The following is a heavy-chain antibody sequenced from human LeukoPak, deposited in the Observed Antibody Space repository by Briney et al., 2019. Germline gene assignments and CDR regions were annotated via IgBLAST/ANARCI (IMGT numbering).Heavy chain of an antibody. CDR1: GFTFSSYS. Sequence: GGSLRLSCAASGFTFSSYSMNWVRQAPGEGLEWGSSISSSGSYIYYADSVKGRFTISRDNAKNSLYLQMNSLRAADTAVYYCAREGGGAARSLDYWGQGTLVTVSS. CDR3: AREGGGAARSLDY. V-gene: IGHV3-21*01. J-gene: IGHJ4*02. D-gene: IGHD6-6*01. CDR2: ISSSGSYI.